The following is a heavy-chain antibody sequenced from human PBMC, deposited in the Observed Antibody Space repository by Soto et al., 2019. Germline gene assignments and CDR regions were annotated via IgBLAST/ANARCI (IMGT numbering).Heavy chain of an antibody. D-gene: IGHD2-2*01. Sequence: QVQLVQSGAEVKKPGSSVKVSCKASGGTFSTYTINWVRQAPGQGLEWMGVIIPMFGTANYAQKFQGRVTITADESTSTAYMELSSLRSEDTAVYYCARRYCISTSCHYYGMDVWCQGTTVTVSS. CDR1: GGTFSTYT. CDR2: IIPMFGTA. CDR3: ARRYCISTSCHYYGMDV. V-gene: IGHV1-69*12. J-gene: IGHJ6*02.